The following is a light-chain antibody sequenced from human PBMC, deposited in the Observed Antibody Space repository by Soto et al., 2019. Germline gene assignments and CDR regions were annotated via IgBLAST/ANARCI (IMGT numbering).Light chain of an antibody. CDR1: QSISSW. V-gene: IGKV1-5*03. Sequence: DIQMTQSPSTLSVSVGDRVTITCRASQSISSWLAWYQQKPGKAPKLLIYKASTLKSGVPSRFSGSGSGTDFTLTISSLEPEDFAVYYCQQRSNWPLTFGQGTRLEIK. CDR3: QQRSNWPLT. CDR2: KAS. J-gene: IGKJ5*01.